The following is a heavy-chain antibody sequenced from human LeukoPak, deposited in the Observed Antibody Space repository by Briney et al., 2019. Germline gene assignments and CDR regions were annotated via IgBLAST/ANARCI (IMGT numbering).Heavy chain of an antibody. J-gene: IGHJ4*02. CDR3: AKDYDFWSGYRTY. V-gene: IGHV3-23*01. D-gene: IGHD3-3*01. Sequence: GGSLRLSCAVSGFTFSSYAMSWVRQAPGKGLEWVSAISGSGGSTYYADSVKGRFTISRDNSENTLYLQMNSLRAEDTAVYYCAKDYDFWSGYRTYWGRGTLVTVSS. CDR1: GFTFSSYA. CDR2: ISGSGGST.